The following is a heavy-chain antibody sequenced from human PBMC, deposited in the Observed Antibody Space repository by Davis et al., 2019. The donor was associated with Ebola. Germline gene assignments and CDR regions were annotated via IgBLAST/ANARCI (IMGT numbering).Heavy chain of an antibody. J-gene: IGHJ3*02. CDR3: ARQRGRRAYDI. V-gene: IGHV5-51*01. CDR2: AYPGDSAT. D-gene: IGHD3-16*01. CDR1: GYSFTNYW. Sequence: KVSCKASGYSFTNYWIGWVRQMPGKGLEWMGIAYPGDSATRYSPSFQGRVTMSVDRSITTAYLQLSSLKASDTAMYYCARQRGRRAYDIWGQGTMLTVSS.